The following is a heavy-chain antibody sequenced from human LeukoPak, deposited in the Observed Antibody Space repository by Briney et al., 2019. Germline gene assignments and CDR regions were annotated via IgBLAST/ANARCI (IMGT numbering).Heavy chain of an antibody. V-gene: IGHV4-30-4*01. CDR2: IYYSGST. D-gene: IGHD6-13*01. CDR3: AGIAAAGTKVGVDY. CDR1: GGSISSGDYY. Sequence: SQTLSLTCTVSGGSISSGDYYWSWIRQPPGKGLEWIGYIYYSGSTYYNPSLKSRVTISVDTSKNQFSLKLSSVTAADTAVYYCAGIAAAGTKVGVDYWGQGTLVTVSS. J-gene: IGHJ4*02.